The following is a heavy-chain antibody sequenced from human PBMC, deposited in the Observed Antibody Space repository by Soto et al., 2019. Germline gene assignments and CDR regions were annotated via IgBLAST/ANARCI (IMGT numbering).Heavy chain of an antibody. J-gene: IGHJ6*02. CDR1: GGTFSSYA. Sequence: QVQLVQSVAEVKKPGSSVKVSCKASGGTFSSYAISWVRQAPGQGLEWMGGIIPIFGTANYAQKFQGRVTITADKSTSTVYMELSSLRSEDTAVYYCARADCSSTSCYTYSSSSSGMDVWGQGTTFTVSS. D-gene: IGHD2-2*02. CDR3: ARADCSSTSCYTYSSSSSGMDV. CDR2: IIPIFGTA. V-gene: IGHV1-69*06.